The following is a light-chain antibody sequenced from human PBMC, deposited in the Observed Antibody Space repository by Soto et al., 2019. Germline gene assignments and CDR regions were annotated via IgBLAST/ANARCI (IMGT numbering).Light chain of an antibody. Sequence: EIVLTQSPATLSLSPGERATLSCRASQTVSRSLAWFQQKPGQAPRLLIYGVANRATGTPARFSGSGSGTDFTLTISSLEPEDFAVYYFQQRSNWGMYTFGQGTKLEIK. CDR1: QTVSRS. CDR2: GVA. J-gene: IGKJ2*01. CDR3: QQRSNWGMYT. V-gene: IGKV3-11*01.